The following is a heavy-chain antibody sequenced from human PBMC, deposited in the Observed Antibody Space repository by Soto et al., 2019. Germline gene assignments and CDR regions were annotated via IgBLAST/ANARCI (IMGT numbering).Heavy chain of an antibody. J-gene: IGHJ6*02. D-gene: IGHD6-6*01. V-gene: IGHV3-23*01. CDR1: GFTFSSYA. CDR3: AKPPYISSSYYYYGMDG. CDR2: ISGSGGTT. Sequence: EVQLLESGGGLVQPGGSLRLSCAASGFTFSSYAMPWVRQAPGKGLEWVAAISGSGGTTYHADSVKGRFTISRDNSKNTLYLQMNSLRAEDAAVYYCAKPPYISSSYYYYGMDGWGQGNTVTVSS.